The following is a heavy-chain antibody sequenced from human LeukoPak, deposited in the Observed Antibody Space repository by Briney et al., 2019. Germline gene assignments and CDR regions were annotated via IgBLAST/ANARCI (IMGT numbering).Heavy chain of an antibody. V-gene: IGHV4-34*01. CDR2: INHGGST. Sequence: SETLSLTCAVYGGSFSGYYWSWIRQPPGKGLEWIGEINHGGSTNYNPSLKSRVTISVDTSKNQFSLKLNSVTAADTAVYYCTRGLYAGDYWGQGTLVTVSS. CDR1: GGSFSGYY. D-gene: IGHD2-8*01. CDR3: TRGLYAGDY. J-gene: IGHJ4*02.